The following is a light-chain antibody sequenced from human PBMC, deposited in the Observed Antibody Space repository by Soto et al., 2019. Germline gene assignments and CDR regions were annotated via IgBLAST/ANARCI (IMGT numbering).Light chain of an antibody. CDR1: QFISNS. CDR3: LQYHYWWT. Sequence: EIVMTQSPATLSVSPRERVTLSCRASQFISNSLAWYQQKPGQVPRLLIYGASNRATGVSARFSGSGSGTEFTLTISSLQSEDFAVYYCLQYHYWWTFGQGTKVDI. CDR2: GAS. V-gene: IGKV3-15*01. J-gene: IGKJ1*01.